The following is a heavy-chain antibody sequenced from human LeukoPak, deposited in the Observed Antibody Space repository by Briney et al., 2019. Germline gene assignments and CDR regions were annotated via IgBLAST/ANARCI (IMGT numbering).Heavy chain of an antibody. CDR1: GGSMTAGDYY. V-gene: IGHV4-39*07. Sequence: SETLSLTCTVSGGSMTAGDYYWGWVGQPPGTGLQWIATSYQGASLKSRVTISLDTSKNQFSLRLTSVTAADTAVYYCARIYGLYQEAMDVWGPGITVTVSS. CDR2: S. CDR3: ARIYGLYQEAMDV. D-gene: IGHD3-16*02. J-gene: IGHJ6*02.